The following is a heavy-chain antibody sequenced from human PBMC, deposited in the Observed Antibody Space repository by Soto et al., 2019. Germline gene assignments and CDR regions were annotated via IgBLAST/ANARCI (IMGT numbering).Heavy chain of an antibody. Sequence: QVQLVQSGAEVKKPGSSVKVSCKASGGTFSSYAISWVRQAPGQGLEWMGGIIPIFGTANYAQKFQGRVTXXAXEXXSTAYMELSSLRSEDTAVYYCASRPYDYYYYGMDVWGQGTTVTVSS. CDR2: IIPIFGTA. V-gene: IGHV1-69*12. CDR1: GGTFSSYA. CDR3: ASRPYDYYYYGMDV. D-gene: IGHD4-17*01. J-gene: IGHJ6*02.